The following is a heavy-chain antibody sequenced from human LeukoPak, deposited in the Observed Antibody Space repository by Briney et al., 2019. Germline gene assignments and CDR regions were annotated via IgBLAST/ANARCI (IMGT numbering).Heavy chain of an antibody. V-gene: IGHV4-34*01. J-gene: IGHJ5*02. D-gene: IGHD2-8*02. CDR1: GGSFSGYS. Sequence: SETLSLTCVIYGGSFSGYSWSWIRQPPRKGLESIGEINHSGGTNYNPSLKSRVTISVDTSKNQFSLKLSSVTAADTAVYYCARDRPVSGANWFDPWGQGALVTVSS. CDR2: INHSGGT. CDR3: ARDRPVSGANWFDP.